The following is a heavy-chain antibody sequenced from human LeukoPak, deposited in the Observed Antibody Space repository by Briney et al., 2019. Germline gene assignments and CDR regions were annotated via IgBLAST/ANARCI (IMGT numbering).Heavy chain of an antibody. CDR3: ARGDDSSGYSLGALLG. J-gene: IGHJ4*02. D-gene: IGHD3-22*01. CDR1: GGSISSGDYY. CDR2: IYYSGST. V-gene: IGHV4-30-4*01. Sequence: PSQTLSLTCTVSGGSISSGDYYWSWIRQPPGKGLEWIGYIYYSGSTYYNPSLKSRVTISVDTSKNQFSLKLSSVTAADTVVYYCARGDDSSGYSLGALLGWGQGTLVTVSS.